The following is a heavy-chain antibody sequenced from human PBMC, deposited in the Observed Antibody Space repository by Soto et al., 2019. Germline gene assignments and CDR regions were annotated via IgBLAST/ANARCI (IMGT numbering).Heavy chain of an antibody. CDR3: ARPTHYYDSSGTPGWVYGMDV. D-gene: IGHD3-22*01. Sequence: SETLSLTCAVYGGSFSGYYWSWIRQPPGKGLEWIGEINHSGSTNYNPSLKSRVTISIDTSKNQFSLKLSSVTAADTAVYYCARPTHYYDSSGTPGWVYGMDVWGQGTTVTVSS. J-gene: IGHJ6*02. V-gene: IGHV4-34*01. CDR1: GGSFSGYY. CDR2: INHSGST.